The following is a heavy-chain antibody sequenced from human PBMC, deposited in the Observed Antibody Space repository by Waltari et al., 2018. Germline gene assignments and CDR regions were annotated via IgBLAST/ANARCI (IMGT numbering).Heavy chain of an antibody. D-gene: IGHD4-17*01. V-gene: IGHV4-34*01. CDR1: GGSFRDYS. J-gene: IGHJ6*02. CDR3: VRAFMVTTFSALRYHDYYGMDV. Sequence: QVQLQQWGAGLLKPPEPLSLTCAVYGGSFRDYSWTWVRQPPGKGLEWIGEINPSGVTNYNPSLKSRVTISVDTSKNQFSLRLSSVTAADTAVYYCVRAFMVTTFSALRYHDYYGMDVWGQGTAVTVSS. CDR2: INPSGVT.